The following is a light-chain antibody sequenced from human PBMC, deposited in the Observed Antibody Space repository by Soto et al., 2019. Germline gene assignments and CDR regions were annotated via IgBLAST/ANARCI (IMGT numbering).Light chain of an antibody. CDR3: QSYDSSLSGSVV. J-gene: IGLJ2*01. CDR2: DNT. CDR1: SSNIGAGFD. Sequence: QSVLTQPPSVSGAPGQRVTISCTGTSSNIGAGFDVHWYQKVPGTAPKLLIFDNTNRPSGVSDRFSASRSGTSASLAITGLQAGDEADYFCQSYDSSLSGSVVFGGGTTLTVL. V-gene: IGLV1-40*01.